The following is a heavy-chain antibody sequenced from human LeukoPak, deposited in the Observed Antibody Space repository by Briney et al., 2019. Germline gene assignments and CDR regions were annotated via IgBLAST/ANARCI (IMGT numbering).Heavy chain of an antibody. J-gene: IGHJ4*02. CDR2: ISPSGGST. V-gene: IGHV1-46*01. CDR3: ARDSSSWFDY. D-gene: IGHD6-13*01. CDR1: GYTFTSNY. Sequence: ASVKVSCKAFGYTFTSNYMHWVRQAPGQGPEWMGVISPSGGSTTYAQKFQGRVTLTRDMSTSTDYLELSSLRSEDTAVYYCARDSSSWFDYWGQGTLVTVSS.